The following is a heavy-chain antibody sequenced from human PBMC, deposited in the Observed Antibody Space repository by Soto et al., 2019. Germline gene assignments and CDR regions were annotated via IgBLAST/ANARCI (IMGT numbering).Heavy chain of an antibody. CDR1: GGTFSSYA. J-gene: IGHJ6*02. CDR3: AGGGGSSTSCYGECYYHGMDV. V-gene: IGHV1-69*13. CDR2: IIPIFGTA. Sequence: SVKVSCKASGGTFSSYAISWVRQAPGQGLEWMGGIIPIFGTANYAQKFQGRVTITADESTSTAYMELSSLRSEDTAVYYCAGGGGSSTSCYGECYYHGMDVWGQGTTVTVSS. D-gene: IGHD2-2*01.